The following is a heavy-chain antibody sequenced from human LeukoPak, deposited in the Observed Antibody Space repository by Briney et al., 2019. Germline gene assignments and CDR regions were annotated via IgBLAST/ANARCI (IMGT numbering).Heavy chain of an antibody. CDR1: GGSISSHY. D-gene: IGHD3-22*01. J-gene: IGHJ4*02. CDR3: ARHPHDFYDSSGYYSMLGYFDY. Sequence: SETLSLTCTVSGGSISSHYWSWIRQPPGKGLEWIGYIYYSGSTNYNPSLKSRVTISVDTSKNQFSLKLSSVTAADTAVYYCARHPHDFYDSSGYYSMLGYFDYWGQGTLVTVSS. V-gene: IGHV4-59*08. CDR2: IYYSGST.